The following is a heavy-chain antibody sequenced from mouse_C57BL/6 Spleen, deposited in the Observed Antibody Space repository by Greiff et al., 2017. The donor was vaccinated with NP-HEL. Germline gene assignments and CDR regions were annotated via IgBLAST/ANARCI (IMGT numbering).Heavy chain of an antibody. CDR1: GYSITSGYG. J-gene: IGHJ2*01. D-gene: IGHD1-2*01. CDR3: SRTAMIKY. Sequence: DVQLQASGPGLVKPSQSLSLTCTVTGYSITSGYGWNWIRQFPGNKLEWIGYISYSGSTNYNPSLESRISITRDTSKNQFFLQLNSVTTEYTATYYCSRTAMIKYWGQGTTLTVSS. CDR2: ISYSGST. V-gene: IGHV3-2*02.